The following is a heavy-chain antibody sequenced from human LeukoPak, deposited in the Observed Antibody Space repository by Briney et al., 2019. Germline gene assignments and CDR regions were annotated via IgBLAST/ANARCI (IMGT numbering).Heavy chain of an antibody. D-gene: IGHD3-16*01. V-gene: IGHV4-4*09. CDR2: IYTSGST. J-gene: IGHJ3*02. CDR3: ARHGGGGRAFDI. CDR1: GGSISSYY. Sequence: SETLSLTCTVSGGSISSYYWSWIRQPPGKGLEWIGYIYTSGSTNYNPSRKSRVNISVDTSTNQSPLKLSSVTAADTAVYYCARHGGGGRAFDIWGQGTVVTVSS.